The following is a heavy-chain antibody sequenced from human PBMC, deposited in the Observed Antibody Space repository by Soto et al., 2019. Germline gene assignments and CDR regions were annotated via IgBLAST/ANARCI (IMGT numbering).Heavy chain of an antibody. Sequence: QVQLVQSGAEVKKPGASVKVSCKASGYTFTGYYMHWVRQAPGQGLEWRGWINPNSGGTNYAQKFQGWVTMTRDTSISTAYMELSRLRSDDTAVYYCARSYSDSSGFSNDAFDIGGQGTMVTVSS. J-gene: IGHJ3*02. CDR2: INPNSGGT. CDR1: GYTFTGYY. V-gene: IGHV1-2*04. CDR3: ARSYSDSSGFSNDAFDI. D-gene: IGHD3-22*01.